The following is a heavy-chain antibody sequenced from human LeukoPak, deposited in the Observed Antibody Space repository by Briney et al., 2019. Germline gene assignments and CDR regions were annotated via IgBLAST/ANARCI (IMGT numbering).Heavy chain of an antibody. D-gene: IGHD3-3*01. Sequence: GGSLRLSCAASGFTFSSYSVNWVRQAPGKGLEWVSSISSSSSYIYYADSVKGRFTISRDNAKNSLYLQMNSLRAEDTAVYYCARTVYDFWSGYYTTPSPFDYWGQGTLVTVSS. CDR3: ARTVYDFWSGYYTTPSPFDY. V-gene: IGHV3-21*01. J-gene: IGHJ4*02. CDR2: ISSSSSYI. CDR1: GFTFSSYS.